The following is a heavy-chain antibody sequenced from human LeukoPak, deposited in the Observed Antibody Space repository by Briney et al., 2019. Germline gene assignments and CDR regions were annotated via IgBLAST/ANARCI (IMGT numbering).Heavy chain of an antibody. D-gene: IGHD3-22*01. J-gene: IGHJ4*02. V-gene: IGHV3-30*18. Sequence: PGRSLRPSCAASGFTFGSYGMHWVRQAPGKALHWVAVISYDGSNKYYADSVKGRFTISRDNSKNTLYLQMNSLRAEDTAVYYCAKGFSYYYDSGYDPDSYWGQGTLVTVSS. CDR1: GFTFGSYG. CDR2: ISYDGSNK. CDR3: AKGFSYYYDSGYDPDSY.